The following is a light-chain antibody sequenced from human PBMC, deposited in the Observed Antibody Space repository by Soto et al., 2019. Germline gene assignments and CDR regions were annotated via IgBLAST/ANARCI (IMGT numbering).Light chain of an antibody. V-gene: IGKV3-20*01. CDR3: QQYGDSPRS. CDR1: QTVGSN. Sequence: EVVLTHSPATLSVSPCERATLSSSASQTVGSNLAWYQHKPGQAPRLLFYHASRRATGTPDRFSVSGSGTDFTLTISRLEPGDFAVYYCQQYGDSPRSFGQGTKVDI. J-gene: IGKJ1*01. CDR2: HAS.